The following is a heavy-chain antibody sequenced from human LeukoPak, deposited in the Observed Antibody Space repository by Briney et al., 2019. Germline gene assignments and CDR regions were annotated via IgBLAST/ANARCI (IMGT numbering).Heavy chain of an antibody. D-gene: IGHD3-22*01. J-gene: IGHJ4*02. Sequence: EASVKVSCKASGYTFTGYYMHWVRQAPGQGLEWMGWINPNSGGTNYAQKFQGRVTMTRDTSTSTVYMELSSLRSEDTAVYYCARSDYYASSGHFDYWGQGTLVTVSS. CDR3: ARSDYYASSGHFDY. V-gene: IGHV1-2*02. CDR2: INPNSGGT. CDR1: GYTFTGYY.